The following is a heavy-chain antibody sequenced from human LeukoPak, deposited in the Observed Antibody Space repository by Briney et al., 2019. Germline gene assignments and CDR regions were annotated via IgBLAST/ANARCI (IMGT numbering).Heavy chain of an antibody. D-gene: IGHD3-10*01. V-gene: IGHV1-18*01. Sequence: ASVKVSCKASGYTFTTYGITWVRQAPGQGLEWMGWISAYNGYTNYAQKLQGRVTMTTDTSTSTAYMELRSLRSDDTAVYYCARARMVRGVIIGDDYWGQGTLVTASS. CDR2: ISAYNGYT. J-gene: IGHJ4*02. CDR3: ARARMVRGVIIGDDY. CDR1: GYTFTTYG.